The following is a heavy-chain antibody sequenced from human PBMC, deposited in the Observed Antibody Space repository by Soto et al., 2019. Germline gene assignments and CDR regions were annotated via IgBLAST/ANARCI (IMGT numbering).Heavy chain of an antibody. D-gene: IGHD3-10*01. CDR3: ARNYGSGSSSRILYYFDF. CDR2: IYYTGST. V-gene: IGHV4-31*03. CDR1: GGSVSSGGYY. Sequence: QVQLQESGPGLVEPSQTLSLTCTVSGGSVSSGGYYWSWIRQHPGKGLEWIGYIYYTGSTYYNPSLKSRLTILLHTSKRHFSLQLRSVTAADTAVYYCARNYGSGSSSRILYYFDFWGLGTLVTVSS. J-gene: IGHJ4*02.